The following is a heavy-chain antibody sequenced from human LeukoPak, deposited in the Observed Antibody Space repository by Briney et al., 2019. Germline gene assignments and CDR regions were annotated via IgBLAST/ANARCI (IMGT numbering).Heavy chain of an antibody. J-gene: IGHJ5*02. V-gene: IGHV4-39*07. CDR3: ASARRDGITPVGWFDP. Sequence: SETLSLTCTVSGGSISSSHYYWGWIRQPPGKGLERIGSIYYRGSTYYSPSLKSRVTISVDTSKNQFSLKLRSVTAADTAMYYCASARRDGITPVGWFDPWGQGTLVTVSS. D-gene: IGHD5-24*01. CDR1: GGSISSSHYY. CDR2: IYYRGST.